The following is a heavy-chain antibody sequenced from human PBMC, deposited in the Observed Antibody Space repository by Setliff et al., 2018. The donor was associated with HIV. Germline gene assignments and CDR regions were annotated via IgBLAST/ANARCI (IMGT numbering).Heavy chain of an antibody. CDR1: GGSIDSYY. V-gene: IGHV4-59*01. Sequence: SETLSLTCTVSGGSIDSYYCTWIRHSPGKGLEWIGYMHSSGRTNFNASLQSRVTMSVDTSKNQCSLKLRSVTAADTAVYYCARPGLVEKDDAFDIWGQGTMVTVSS. D-gene: IGHD6-6*01. J-gene: IGHJ3*02. CDR3: ARPGLVEKDDAFDI. CDR2: MHSSGRT.